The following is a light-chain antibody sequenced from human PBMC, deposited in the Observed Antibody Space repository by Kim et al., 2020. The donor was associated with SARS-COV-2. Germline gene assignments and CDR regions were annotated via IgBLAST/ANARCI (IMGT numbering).Light chain of an antibody. CDR3: QQYNNWPRT. Sequence: EIVMTQSPATLSVSPVERATLSCRVSQSVSSNLAWYQQKPGQAPRLLIYGASTRATGIPARFSGSGSGTEFTLTISSLQSEDFAVYYCQQYNNWPRTFGQGTKVDIK. CDR1: QSVSSN. V-gene: IGKV3-15*01. CDR2: GAS. J-gene: IGKJ1*01.